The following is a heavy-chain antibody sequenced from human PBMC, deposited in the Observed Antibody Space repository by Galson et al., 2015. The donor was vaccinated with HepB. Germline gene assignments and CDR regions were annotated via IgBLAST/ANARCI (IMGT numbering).Heavy chain of an antibody. CDR3: ARDRGVDIVATFTDY. Sequence: SVKVSCKASGYTFTSYGISWVRQAPGQGLEWMGWISGYNGNTNYVQKFQGRVTMTTDKSTSTAYMELRSLRSDDTAVYYCARDRGVDIVATFTDYWGQGTLVTVSS. D-gene: IGHD5-12*01. J-gene: IGHJ4*02. CDR2: ISGYNGNT. V-gene: IGHV1-18*01. CDR1: GYTFTSYG.